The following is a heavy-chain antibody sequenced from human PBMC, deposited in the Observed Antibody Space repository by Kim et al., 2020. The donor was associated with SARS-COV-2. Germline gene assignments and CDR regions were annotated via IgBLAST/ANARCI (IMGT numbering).Heavy chain of an antibody. D-gene: IGHD2-15*01. V-gene: IGHV1-69*13. CDR2: IIPIFGTT. J-gene: IGHJ6*02. CDR3: ERGRGSLSGMDV. Sequence: SVKVSCKASGGTFSQYGISWVRQAPGQGLEWMGAIIPIFGTTHYAPKFQGRVTITADEFTNTANMELTSLTSGDTAVDYCERGRGSLSGMDVWGQGTTVTVTS. CDR1: GGTFSQYG.